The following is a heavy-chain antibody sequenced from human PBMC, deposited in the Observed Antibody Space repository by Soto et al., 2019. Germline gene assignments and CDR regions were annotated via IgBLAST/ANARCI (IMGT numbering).Heavy chain of an antibody. CDR3: AREIINTYNQRVGLF. V-gene: IGHV3-53*01. Sequence: EVQLVESGGNLIQPGGSLRLSCAASGFTVSTNYMTWVRQAPERGLEWVSVIYSGGTTYYADSVKGRFIISRDSSNNTLYLQMNSLRVEDTAVYYCAREIINTYNQRVGLFWGQGTLVTVSS. CDR1: GFTVSTNY. CDR2: IYSGGTT. J-gene: IGHJ4*02. D-gene: IGHD1-1*01.